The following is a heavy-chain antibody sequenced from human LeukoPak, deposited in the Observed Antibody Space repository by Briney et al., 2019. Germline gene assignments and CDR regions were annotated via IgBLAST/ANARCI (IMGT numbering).Heavy chain of an antibody. D-gene: IGHD2-2*02. CDR2: ISSGSSST. CDR3: ARGDRSSPSCYKYYYYYYMDV. CDR1: GFTFSSYS. V-gene: IGHV3-48*01. J-gene: IGHJ6*03. Sequence: PGGSLRLXCAASGFTFSSYSLNWVRQAPGKGLEWLSYISSGSSSTYYADSVKGRYTISRDNAKNSLYLQMNSLRAEDTAVYYCARGDRSSPSCYKYYYYYYMDVWGKGTTVTVSS.